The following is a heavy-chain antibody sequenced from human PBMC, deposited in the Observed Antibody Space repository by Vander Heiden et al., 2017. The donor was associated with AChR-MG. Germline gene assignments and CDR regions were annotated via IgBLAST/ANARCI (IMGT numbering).Heavy chain of an antibody. J-gene: IGHJ4*02. CDR1: GGPISSGGYY. D-gene: IGHD3-3*01. CDR3: ARVLRFLEWFHFDY. Sequence: QVQLQESGPGLVKPSQTLSITCTVSGGPISSGGYYWSWIRQHPGKGLEWIGYIYYSGSTYYNPSLKSRVTISVDTSKNQFSLKLSSVTAADTAVYYCARVLRFLEWFHFDYWGQGTLVTVSS. CDR2: IYYSGST. V-gene: IGHV4-31*03.